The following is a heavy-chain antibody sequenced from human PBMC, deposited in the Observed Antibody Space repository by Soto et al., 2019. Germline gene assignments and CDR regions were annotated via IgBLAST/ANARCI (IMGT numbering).Heavy chain of an antibody. CDR1: GFLFDRCG. D-gene: IGHD3-10*01. CDR3: AKDLIRGDGYEDPDY. J-gene: IGHJ4*02. Sequence: HPGGSLRLSCAASGFLFDRCGMHWVRQAPGKGLEWVAFISYTGSTKSYADSVKGRFTIARDNSRDTLFLQMDSLRVEDTAMYFCAKDLIRGDGYEDPDYWGQGTLVTVSS. V-gene: IGHV3-30*18. CDR2: ISYTGSTK.